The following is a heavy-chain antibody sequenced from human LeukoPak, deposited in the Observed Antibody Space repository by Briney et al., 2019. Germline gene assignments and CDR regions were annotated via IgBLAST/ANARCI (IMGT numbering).Heavy chain of an antibody. Sequence: GGSLRLSCAASGFTVSSSFINWVRQAPGKGLEWVSVIYRGGSTHYADSVKGRFTISRDNSKNTVYLQMNSLRAEDTAVYYCARGAQLTWELLNYFDYRGQGTLVTVSS. D-gene: IGHD1-26*01. CDR1: GFTVSSSF. J-gene: IGHJ4*02. CDR2: IYRGGST. CDR3: ARGAQLTWELLNYFDY. V-gene: IGHV3-66*01.